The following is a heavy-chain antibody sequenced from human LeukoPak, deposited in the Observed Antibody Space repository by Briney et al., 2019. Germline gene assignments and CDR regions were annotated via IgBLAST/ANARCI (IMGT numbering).Heavy chain of an antibody. CDR2: MNPNSGGT. J-gene: IGHJ4*02. CDR1: GYTLTGHS. D-gene: IGHD3-16*02. V-gene: IGHV1-2*02. CDR3: ARDNLGLGELSLYDE. Sequence: GASVKVSCKASGYTLTGHSMHWVRQAPGQGLEWMGWMNPNSGGTKYTRKFQGRVTMTRDTSISTAYMELSRLTSDDTAMYYCARDNLGLGELSLYDEWGQGTQVTVSS.